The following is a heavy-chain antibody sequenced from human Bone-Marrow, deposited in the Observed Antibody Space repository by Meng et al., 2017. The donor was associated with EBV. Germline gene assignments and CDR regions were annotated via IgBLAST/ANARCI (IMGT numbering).Heavy chain of an antibody. CDR1: GDTFTSNG. J-gene: IGHJ4*02. D-gene: IGHD6-19*01. CDR2: ISAYYSNT. CDR3: ARLLIAVDGTYNPLFDY. V-gene: IGHV1-18*01. Sequence: LVQSGAEVLMPRVAVSVPCKASGDTFTSNGICWVRQAPGHGREGMGWISAYYSNTNYAHKPHGRATITTDTSTSTAYMERKSLRSAATAAYYYARLLIAVDGTYNPLFDYWGQGTLVTVSS.